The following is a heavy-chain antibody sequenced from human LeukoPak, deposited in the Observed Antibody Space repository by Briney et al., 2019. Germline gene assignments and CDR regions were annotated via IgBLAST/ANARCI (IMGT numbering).Heavy chain of an antibody. J-gene: IGHJ6*03. Sequence: ASVTVSCTASGYTFINYDINWVRQAPGQGLEWMGWMNPNSGNTGYAQKFQGRVTMTRNTSISTAYMELSSLRSEDTAVYYCARAPGYDFWTRPHYYYYMDVWGKGTTVTVSS. CDR3: ARAPGYDFWTRPHYYYYMDV. D-gene: IGHD3-3*01. CDR2: MNPNSGNT. CDR1: GYTFINYD. V-gene: IGHV1-8*01.